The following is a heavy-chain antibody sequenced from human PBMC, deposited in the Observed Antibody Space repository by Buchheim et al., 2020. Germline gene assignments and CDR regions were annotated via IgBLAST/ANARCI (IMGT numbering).Heavy chain of an antibody. Sequence: EVQLVESGGGLVQPGGSLRLSCAASGFTFTNNGMSWVRQPPGKGLEWVASVKKDGSETYYVDFARGRFTISRDNAKNSLYLKMNSLRAEDTAVYFCARGGGWTDFWGQGA. D-gene: IGHD6-19*01. J-gene: IGHJ4*02. CDR1: GFTFTNNG. CDR3: ARGGGWTDF. CDR2: VKKDGSET. V-gene: IGHV3-7*01.